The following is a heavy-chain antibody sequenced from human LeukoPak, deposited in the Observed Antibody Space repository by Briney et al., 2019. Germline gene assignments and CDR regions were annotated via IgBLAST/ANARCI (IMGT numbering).Heavy chain of an antibody. CDR1: GFTFNNYA. CDR3: ARGYSSSWYDAFDI. CDR2: IRGSGDNT. D-gene: IGHD6-13*01. Sequence: GGSLRVSCAASGFTFNNYAMSWVRQAPGKGLEWVSSIRGSGDNTYYADSVKGRFAISRDNSKNTLYLQMNSLRAEDTAVYYCARGYSSSWYDAFDIWGQGTMVTVSS. J-gene: IGHJ3*02. V-gene: IGHV3-23*01.